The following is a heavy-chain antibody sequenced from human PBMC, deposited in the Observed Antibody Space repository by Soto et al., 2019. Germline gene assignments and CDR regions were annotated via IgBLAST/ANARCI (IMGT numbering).Heavy chain of an antibody. J-gene: IGHJ5*02. V-gene: IGHV3-23*01. Sequence: GGSLRLSCTASGFTLQNYAMAWVRQAPGKGLERVSTLIGGHYGTAYSYSVKGRFTVSRDNSKNCLYLQMNILGVEDTAMYFCAKGKSTGDIDWFDPWGQGSLVTVSS. CDR2: LIGGHYGT. CDR1: GFTLQNYA. D-gene: IGHD3-10*01. CDR3: AKGKSTGDIDWFDP.